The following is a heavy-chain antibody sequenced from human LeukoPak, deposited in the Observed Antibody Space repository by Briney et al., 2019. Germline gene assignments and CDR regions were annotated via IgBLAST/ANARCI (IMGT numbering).Heavy chain of an antibody. CDR3: ARGRVPNY. V-gene: IGHV4-59*01. CDR2: ISYSGGT. J-gene: IGHJ4*02. Sequence: SETLSLTCTVSGDSISNYYWSWIRQPPGKGLERIGYISYSGGTNSNPSLYSRVTISIDMSKNQFSLRLSSVTAADTAVYYCARGRVPNYWGQGTLVTVSS. D-gene: IGHD3-10*01. CDR1: GDSISNYY.